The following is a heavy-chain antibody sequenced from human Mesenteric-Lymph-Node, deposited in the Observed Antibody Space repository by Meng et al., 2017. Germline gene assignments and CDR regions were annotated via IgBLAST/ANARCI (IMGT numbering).Heavy chain of an antibody. J-gene: IGHJ4*02. D-gene: IGHD2-15*01. CDR3: ARDLYCSGGSCYSFLDY. CDR1: GYTFTSYG. CDR2: ISAYNGNT. V-gene: IGHV1-18*01. Sequence: QVQLVQAGAGVKKPGASVKVSCKASGYTFTSYGISWVRQAPGQGLEWMGWISAYNGNTNYAQKLQGRVTMTTDTSTSTAYMELRSLRSDDTAVYYCARDLYCSGGSCYSFLDYWGQGTLVTVSS.